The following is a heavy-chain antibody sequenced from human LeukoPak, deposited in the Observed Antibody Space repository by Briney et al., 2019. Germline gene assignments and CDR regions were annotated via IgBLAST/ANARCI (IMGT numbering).Heavy chain of an antibody. CDR1: GPSVNTSFYF. CDR3: ARGFDN. V-gene: IGHV4-39*07. CDR2: LFYSGSI. Sequence: SETLSLTCTVFGPSVNTSFYFWGWIRQPPGKGLEWIGSLFYSGSIYYNPSLKSRVTISKGSSGDQFSLISLKMTSVTAADTGVYYCARGFDNWGQGTQVTVSP. J-gene: IGHJ5*02.